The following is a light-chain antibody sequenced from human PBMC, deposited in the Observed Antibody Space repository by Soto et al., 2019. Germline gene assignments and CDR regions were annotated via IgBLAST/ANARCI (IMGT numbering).Light chain of an antibody. CDR2: SNN. J-gene: IGLJ2*01. CDR3: STWDDSLSALVV. Sequence: QSVLTQPPSASGTPGQRVTMSCSGSSSNIGSNTVNWYQQLPGTAPKLLIYSNNQRPSGVPDRFSGSKSGTSASLAISWLLSEDEADYYCSTWDDSLSALVVFGGGTKPTVL. CDR1: SSNIGSNT. V-gene: IGLV1-44*01.